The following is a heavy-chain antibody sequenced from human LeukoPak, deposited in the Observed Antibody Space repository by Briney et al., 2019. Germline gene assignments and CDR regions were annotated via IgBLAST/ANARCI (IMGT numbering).Heavy chain of an antibody. CDR2: IYPGDSDT. Sequence: GESLKISCKGSGYSFTSYWIGWVRRMPGKGLEWMGIIYPGDSDTRYSPSFQGQVTISADKSISTAYLQWSSLKASDTAMYYCARHNHPWRSSSWYVDPWGQGTLVTVSS. D-gene: IGHD6-13*01. V-gene: IGHV5-51*01. J-gene: IGHJ5*02. CDR3: ARHNHPWRSSSWYVDP. CDR1: GYSFTSYW.